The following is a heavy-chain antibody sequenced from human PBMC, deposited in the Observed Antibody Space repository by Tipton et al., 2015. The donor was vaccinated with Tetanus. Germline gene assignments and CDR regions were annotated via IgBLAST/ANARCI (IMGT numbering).Heavy chain of an antibody. V-gene: IGHV1-69*01. CDR1: GGTFSNYA. J-gene: IGHJ4*02. Sequence: QSGAEVKKPGSSVKVSCKASGGTFSNYAISWVRQAPGQGLEWMGGIIPIFGTAKYVQKFQGRVTITADESTSTAYMELSSLRSEDTAVYYCARWLEGSIAELDYWGQGTLVAVSS. CDR2: IIPIFGTA. CDR3: ARWLEGSIAELDY. D-gene: IGHD1-26*01.